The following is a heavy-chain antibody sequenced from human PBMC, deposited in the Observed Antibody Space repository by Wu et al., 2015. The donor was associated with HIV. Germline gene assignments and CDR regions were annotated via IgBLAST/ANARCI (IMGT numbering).Heavy chain of an antibody. D-gene: IGHD2-2*01. J-gene: IGHJ5*02. CDR1: GGTFSSYA. Sequence: QVQLVQSGAEVKKPGSSVKVSCKASGGTFSSYAISWVRQAPGQGLEWMGRIIPIFGTANYAQKFQGRVTITADESTSTAYMELSSLRSEDTAVYYCARSGYCSSTSCPXNWFDPVGPGNPGHRLL. V-gene: IGHV1-69*13. CDR3: ARSGYCSSTSCPXNWFDP. CDR2: IIPIFGTA.